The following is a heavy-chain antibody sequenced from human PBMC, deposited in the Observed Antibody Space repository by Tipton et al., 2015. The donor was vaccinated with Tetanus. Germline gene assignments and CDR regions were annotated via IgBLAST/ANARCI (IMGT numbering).Heavy chain of an antibody. Sequence: LRLSCALSGGLITTGGYSWGWIRQTPGQGLEWIGYIYQTDSTYYNPSLRSRLTISISRSKNQFSLKLTSVTVADSAVYFCARVSRRNFYFDYWGPGAQVTVSS. D-gene: IGHD2/OR15-2a*01. CDR2: IYQTDST. J-gene: IGHJ4*02. V-gene: IGHV4-30-2*01. CDR1: GGLITTGGYS. CDR3: ARVSRRNFYFDY.